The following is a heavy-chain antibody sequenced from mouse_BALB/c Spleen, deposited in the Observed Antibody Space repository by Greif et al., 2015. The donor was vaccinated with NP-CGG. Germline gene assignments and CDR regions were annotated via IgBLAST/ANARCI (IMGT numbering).Heavy chain of an antibody. D-gene: IGHD2-4*01. CDR2: ISSGGSYT. J-gene: IGHJ2*01. CDR3: TRGDDYDGPDD. V-gene: IGHV5-6-4*01. Sequence: EVQVVESGGGLVKPGGSLKLSCAASGFTFSSYTMSWVRQTPEKRLEWVATISSGGSYTYYPDSVKGRFTISRDNAKNTLYLQMSSLKSEDTAMYYCTRGDDYDGPDDWGQGTTLTVSS. CDR1: GFTFSSYT.